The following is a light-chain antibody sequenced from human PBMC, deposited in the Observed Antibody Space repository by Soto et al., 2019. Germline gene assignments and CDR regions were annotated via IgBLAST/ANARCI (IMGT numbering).Light chain of an antibody. CDR2: GAS. V-gene: IGKV3-20*01. CDR1: QSVDSN. J-gene: IGKJ1*01. CDR3: QQYGSSPWT. Sequence: EIVMTQSPATLSVSPVDGATLSCRASQSVDSNLAWYQQKPGQTPRLLIYGASTRPTGIPARFSGSGSGTDFTLTISRLEPEDFAVYYCQQYGSSPWTFGQGTKVDIK.